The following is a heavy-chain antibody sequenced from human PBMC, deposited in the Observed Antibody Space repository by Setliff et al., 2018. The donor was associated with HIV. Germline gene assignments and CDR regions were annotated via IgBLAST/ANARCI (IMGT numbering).Heavy chain of an antibody. Sequence: GGSLRLSCTASKFTFTNYELNWVRQAPGKGPEWVSCISSTGYTIYYADSVKGRFTISRDNARNTLYLHMSSLRVEDTAVYYCARDLSGYSDFWGQGTLVTVSS. V-gene: IGHV3-48*03. CDR1: KFTFTNYE. CDR2: ISSTGYTI. D-gene: IGHD3-22*01. J-gene: IGHJ4*02. CDR3: ARDLSGYSDF.